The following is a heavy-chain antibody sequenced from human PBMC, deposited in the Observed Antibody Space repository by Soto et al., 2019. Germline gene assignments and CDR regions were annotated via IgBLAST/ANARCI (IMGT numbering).Heavy chain of an antibody. CDR1: GESISNYY. Sequence: PSQPLSLTSTFSGESISNYYWSCIRQPPGKGLEWIGYIHYSGSSHYNPSLKSRLTMSVDRSKNQFSLKLSSVTAAVTAVYYCAISYGNTWYTYWGKGSLVTVSS. V-gene: IGHV4-59*01. D-gene: IGHD6-13*01. CDR3: AISYGNTWYTY. CDR2: IHYSGSS. J-gene: IGHJ4*02.